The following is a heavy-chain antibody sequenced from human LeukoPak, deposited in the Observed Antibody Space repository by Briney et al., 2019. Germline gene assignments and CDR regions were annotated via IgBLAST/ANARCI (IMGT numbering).Heavy chain of an antibody. J-gene: IGHJ4*02. V-gene: IGHV3-23*01. CDR1: GFTFISYA. D-gene: IGHD6-19*01. Sequence: GGSLRLSCTDSGFTFISYAMCWVRHAPGEGLEWVSVISDSATRTYYIDSVKGRFTISRDNSKNTLFLQMNSLRAEDTALYYCAPDRGAVAGTDYWGQGTLVTVSS. CDR3: APDRGAVAGTDY. CDR2: ISDSATRT.